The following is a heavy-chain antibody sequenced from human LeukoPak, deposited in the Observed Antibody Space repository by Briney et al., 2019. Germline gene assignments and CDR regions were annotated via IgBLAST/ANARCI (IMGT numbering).Heavy chain of an antibody. CDR1: GYTFTSYG. CDR2: ISAYNGNT. V-gene: IGHV1-18*01. CDR3: ARVSPSRITGTTRCYYYYMDV. D-gene: IGHD1-7*01. J-gene: IGHJ6*03. Sequence: ASVKVSCKASGYTFTSYGISWVRQAPGQGLEWMGWISAYNGNTNYAQKLQGRVTMTTDTSTSTAYMELRSLRSDDTAVYYCARVSPSRITGTTRCYYYYMDVWGKGTTVTVSS.